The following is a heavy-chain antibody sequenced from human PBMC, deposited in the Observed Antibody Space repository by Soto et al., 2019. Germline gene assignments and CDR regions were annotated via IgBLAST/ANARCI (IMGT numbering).Heavy chain of an antibody. CDR2: MNPNSGNT. Sequence: ASVKVSCKASGYTFTSYDINWVRQATGQGLEWMGWMNPNSGNTGYAQKYQGRVTMTRNTSISTAYMELSRLRTEDTAVYYCARPGRDDAFDIWGQGTMVTVSS. CDR3: ARPGRDDAFDI. CDR1: GYTFTSYD. J-gene: IGHJ3*02. V-gene: IGHV1-8*01. D-gene: IGHD2-15*01.